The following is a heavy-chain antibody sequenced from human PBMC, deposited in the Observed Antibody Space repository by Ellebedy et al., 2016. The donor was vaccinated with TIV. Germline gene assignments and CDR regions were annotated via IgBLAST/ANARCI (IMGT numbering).Heavy chain of an antibody. J-gene: IGHJ3*02. D-gene: IGHD3-22*01. Sequence: ASVKVSCXASGYTFTSYDINWVRQATGQGLEWMGWMNPNSGNTGYAQKFQGRVTMTRNTSISTAYMELSSLRSEDTAVYYCASNSQFGSGYFDAFDIWGQGTMVTVSS. CDR3: ASNSQFGSGYFDAFDI. CDR1: GYTFTSYD. CDR2: MNPNSGNT. V-gene: IGHV1-8*01.